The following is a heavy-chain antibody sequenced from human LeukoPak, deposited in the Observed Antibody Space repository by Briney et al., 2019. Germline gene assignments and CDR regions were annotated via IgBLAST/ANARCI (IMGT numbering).Heavy chain of an antibody. CDR3: ATQQYGLFAY. CDR2: IKQDGSEK. J-gene: IGHJ4*02. Sequence: GGSLRLSCAASGFTFSSYWMSWVRQAPGKGLEWVANIKQDGSEKYYVDSVKGRFTMSRDNAKSSLYLQMNSLRAEDTAVYYCATQQYGLFAYWGQGTLVTVSS. D-gene: IGHD6-13*01. CDR1: GFTFSSYW. V-gene: IGHV3-7*01.